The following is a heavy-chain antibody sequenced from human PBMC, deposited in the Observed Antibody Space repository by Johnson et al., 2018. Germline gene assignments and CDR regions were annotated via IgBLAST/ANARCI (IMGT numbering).Heavy chain of an antibody. J-gene: IGHJ6*03. CDR1: GFTFSTYA. D-gene: IGHD2-2*02. V-gene: IGHV3-23*01. CDR2: LSYSGGTT. CDR3: AKALIPQYYYYYMDV. Sequence: VQLLESGGGLVQPGGSXRLSCAASGFTFSTYAMSWVRQAPGKGLEWVSSLSYSGGTTYYGDSVKGRFTISRDNSKNTLDLQMNSLRAEDTAVYYCAKALIPQYYYYYMDVWGKGTTVTVSS.